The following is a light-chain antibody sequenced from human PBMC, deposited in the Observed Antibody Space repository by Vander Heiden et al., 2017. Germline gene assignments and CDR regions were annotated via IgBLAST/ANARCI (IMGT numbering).Light chain of an antibody. J-gene: IGKJ4*01. CDR3: QQSYSTPLT. CDR2: AAS. V-gene: IGKV1-39*01. CDR1: QSISSY. Sequence: DIQMTQSLSSLSASVGDRVTNTCRASQSISSYLNWYQQKPGKAPKLLIYAASSLQSGVPSRFSGSGSGTDFTLTISSLQPEDFATYYCQQSYSTPLTFGGGTKVEIK.